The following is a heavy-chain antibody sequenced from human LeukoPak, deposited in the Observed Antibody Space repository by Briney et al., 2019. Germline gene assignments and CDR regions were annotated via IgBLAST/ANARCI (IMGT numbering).Heavy chain of an antibody. CDR2: INHSGST. CDR1: GFTFSTYA. D-gene: IGHD3-22*01. J-gene: IGHJ6*02. V-gene: IGHV4-34*01. CDR3: ARPRRTYYYDSSGLDV. Sequence: GSLRLSCAASGFTFSTYAMSWVRQPPGKGLEWIGEINHSGSTNYNPSLKSRVTISVDTSKNQFSLKLSSVTAADTAVYYCARPRRTYYYDSSGLDVWGQGTTVTVSS.